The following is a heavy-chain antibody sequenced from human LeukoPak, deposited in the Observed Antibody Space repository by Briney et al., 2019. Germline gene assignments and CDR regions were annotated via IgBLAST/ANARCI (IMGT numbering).Heavy chain of an antibody. CDR1: GYIFTTYY. D-gene: IGHD1-26*01. CDR2: INPSGVNT. Sequence: ASVKVSCKASGYIFTTYYMHWVRQAPGQGLEWMGIINPSGVNTSHAPKFQGRVTMTRDTSTSTVSMELNSLRSEDTAVYYCARSGGGYYENYFDYWGQGTVVTVSS. CDR3: ARSGGGYYENYFDY. V-gene: IGHV1-46*01. J-gene: IGHJ4*02.